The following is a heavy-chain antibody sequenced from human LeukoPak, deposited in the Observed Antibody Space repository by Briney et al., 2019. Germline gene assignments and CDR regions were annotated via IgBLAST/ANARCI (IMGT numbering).Heavy chain of an antibody. V-gene: IGHV3-23*01. J-gene: IGHJ4*02. CDR2: IIGSGGST. CDR3: AIPVVSGDY. CDR1: GFTFSNYD. Sequence: PGGSLRLSCAASGFTFSNYDMTWVRQAPGKGLEWVSRIIGSGGSTNYADSVRGRFTISRDNYANTLHLHMHSLRAEATAVYYCAIPVVSGDYWGQGTLVTVSS. D-gene: IGHD5/OR15-5a*01.